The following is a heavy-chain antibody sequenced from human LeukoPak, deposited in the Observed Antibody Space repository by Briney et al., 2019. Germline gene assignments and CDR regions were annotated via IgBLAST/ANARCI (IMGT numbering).Heavy chain of an antibody. CDR2: INPNSGGT. D-gene: IGHD3-3*01. J-gene: IGHJ4*02. V-gene: IGHV1-2*02. CDR1: GYTFTSYY. CDR3: ARTVGGGNYFDLDY. Sequence: GASVKVCCKASGYTFTSYYMHWVRQAPGQGLEWMGWINPNSGGTNYAQKFQGRVTMTRDTSISTAYMELSRLRSDDTAVYYCARTVGGGNYFDLDYWGQGTLVTVSS.